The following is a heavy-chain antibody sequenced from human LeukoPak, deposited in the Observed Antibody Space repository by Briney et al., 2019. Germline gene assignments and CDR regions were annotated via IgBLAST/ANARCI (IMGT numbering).Heavy chain of an antibody. V-gene: IGHV3-21*04. CDR1: GFTFSSYG. D-gene: IGHD6-13*01. CDR2: ISSSSKYI. CDR3: AKDGRQQLAPDY. J-gene: IGHJ4*02. Sequence: GGSLRLSCAASGFTFSSYGMHWVRQAPGKGLEWVSSISSSSKYIYYADSVKGRFTISRDNAKNSLYLQMNSLRAEDTAVYYCAKDGRQQLAPDYWGQGTLVTVSS.